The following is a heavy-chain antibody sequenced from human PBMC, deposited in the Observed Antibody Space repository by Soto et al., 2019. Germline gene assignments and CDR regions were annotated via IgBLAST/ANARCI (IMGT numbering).Heavy chain of an antibody. CDR2: IYHSGST. CDR3: ARAYYYDSSGFAFDI. Sequence: LSLTCAVSGYSISSGYYWGWIRQPPGKGLEWIGSIYHSGSTYYNPSLKSRVTISVDTSKNQFSLKLSSVTAADTAVYYCARAYYYDSSGFAFDIWGQGTMGTVSS. V-gene: IGHV4-38-2*01. J-gene: IGHJ3*02. D-gene: IGHD3-22*01. CDR1: GYSISSGYY.